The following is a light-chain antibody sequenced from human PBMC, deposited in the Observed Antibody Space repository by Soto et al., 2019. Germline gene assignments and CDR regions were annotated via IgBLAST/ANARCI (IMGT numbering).Light chain of an antibody. CDR2: EVS. CDR3: SSYTSTNTVL. J-gene: IGLJ2*01. V-gene: IGLV2-14*01. CDR1: SNDVGSFNY. Sequence: QSALTQPASVSGSAGQSITISCIGTSNDVGSFNYVSWYQENPGKAPRLMIYEVSKRPSGVSNRFSASKSGNTASLTISGLQAEDEADYFCSSYTSTNTVLFGGGTKLTVL.